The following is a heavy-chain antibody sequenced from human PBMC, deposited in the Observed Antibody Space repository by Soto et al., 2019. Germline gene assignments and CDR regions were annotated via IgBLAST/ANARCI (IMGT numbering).Heavy chain of an antibody. V-gene: IGHV1-18*01. Sequence: QVQLVQSGAEVKKPGASVKVSCKASGYTFTSYGISWVRQAPGQGLEWMGWISAYNGNTNYAQKLQGRVTMTTDTSTSTAYMELRSMRSDDTAVYYCARWGYYDSSGYYSTNGLDYWGQGTLVTVSS. J-gene: IGHJ4*02. CDR2: ISAYNGNT. CDR1: GYTFTSYG. D-gene: IGHD3-22*01. CDR3: ARWGYYDSSGYYSTNGLDY.